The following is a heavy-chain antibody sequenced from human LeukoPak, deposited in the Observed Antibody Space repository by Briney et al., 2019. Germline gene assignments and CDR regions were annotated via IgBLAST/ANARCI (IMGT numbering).Heavy chain of an antibody. CDR1: GFTFSSYW. CDR3: TTSDCEY. J-gene: IGHJ4*02. CDR2: IKPDGNDK. Sequence: QPGGSLRLSCAASGFTFSSYWMTWVRQAPGKGLEWVATIKPDGNDKFLVDSVKGRFTISRDNAKTSLFLQMNSLRAEDTAMYYCTTSDCEYWGQGALVTVSS. V-gene: IGHV3-7*03.